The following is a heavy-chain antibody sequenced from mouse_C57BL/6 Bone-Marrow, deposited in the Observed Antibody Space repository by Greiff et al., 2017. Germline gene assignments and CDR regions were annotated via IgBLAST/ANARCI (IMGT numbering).Heavy chain of an antibody. CDR1: GFSLTSYG. CDR2: IWSGGST. J-gene: IGHJ4*01. CDR3: ACYYYGSSLYAMDY. Sequence: VKVVESGPGLVQPSQSLSITCTVSGFSLTSYGVHWVRQSPGKGLEWLGVIWSGGSTDYNAAFISRLSISKDNSKSQVFFKMNSLQADDTAIYYCACYYYGSSLYAMDYWGQGTSVTVSS. V-gene: IGHV2-2*01. D-gene: IGHD1-1*01.